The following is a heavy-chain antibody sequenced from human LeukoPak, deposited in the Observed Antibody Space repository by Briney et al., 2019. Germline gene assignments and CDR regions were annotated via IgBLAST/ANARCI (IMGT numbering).Heavy chain of an antibody. Sequence: PGGSLRLSCAPSGFTFSGYAMSWVRQAPGKGLEWVAVISGGGSGTYYADSVRGRFTISRDNSKNTVYLQMNSLRAEDTAIYYCAKAVGSSGYFSRDAFDIWGQGTMVTVSS. CDR2: ISGGGSGT. D-gene: IGHD3-22*01. CDR3: AKAVGSSGYFSRDAFDI. J-gene: IGHJ3*02. CDR1: GFTFSGYA. V-gene: IGHV3-23*01.